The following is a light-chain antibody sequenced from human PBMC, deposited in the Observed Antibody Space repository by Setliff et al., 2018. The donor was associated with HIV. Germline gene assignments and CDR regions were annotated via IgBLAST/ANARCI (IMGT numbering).Light chain of an antibody. V-gene: IGLV7-43*01. CDR3: LLYYGGFYV. Sequence: QAVVTQEPSLTASPGGTVTLTCASSTGAVASGHYANWFQQKPGQAPRALIYSTTYKHSWTPARFSGSLLGGRAALTLSDVRPEDEAEYYCLLYYGGFYVFGSGTKVTVL. CDR2: STT. CDR1: TGAVASGHY. J-gene: IGLJ1*01.